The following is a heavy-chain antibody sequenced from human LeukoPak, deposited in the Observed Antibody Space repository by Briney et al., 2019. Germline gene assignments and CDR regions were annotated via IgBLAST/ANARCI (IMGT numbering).Heavy chain of an antibody. J-gene: IGHJ4*02. CDR2: ISGSDTTT. V-gene: IGHV3-23*05. CDR1: GFTFSSYA. Sequence: GGSLRLSCAASGFTFSSYAMSWVRQAPGRGLEWVSYISGSDTTTYYADSVRGRFTIFRDNAKNSLYLQMNSLRAEDTALYYCTTLGYHLDSWGQGTLVTVSS. CDR3: TTLGYHLDS. D-gene: IGHD3-22*01.